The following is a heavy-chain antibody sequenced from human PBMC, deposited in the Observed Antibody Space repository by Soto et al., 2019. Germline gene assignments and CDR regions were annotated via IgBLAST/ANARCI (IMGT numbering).Heavy chain of an antibody. J-gene: IGHJ3*01. CDR3: ARLRRDWGDAFDL. CDR1: GGSFGSSA. V-gene: IGHV1-69*13. Sequence: GASVKVSCKASGGSFGSSAISWLRQSPAQGLEWMGEIIPVFDKANYAQNFQGRLTITADEPTGTVFMQLSSLRSEDTAVYFCARLRRDWGDAFDLWGLGTLVTVSS. D-gene: IGHD3-16*01. CDR2: IIPVFDKA.